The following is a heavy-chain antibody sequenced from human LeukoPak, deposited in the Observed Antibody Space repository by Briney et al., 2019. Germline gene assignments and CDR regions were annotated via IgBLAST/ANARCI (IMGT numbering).Heavy chain of an antibody. Sequence: GESLKISCQGSGYSFTNYWIAWVRQMPGKGLEWMGIIYPGDFQTRYSPSFQGQVTISADKSTSTAYLQWSSLKASDTAMYYCARLVGYYYDSNGPYYYYGMDVWGQGTTVTVSS. D-gene: IGHD3-22*01. V-gene: IGHV5-51*01. CDR3: ARLVGYYYDSNGPYYYYGMDV. J-gene: IGHJ6*02. CDR1: GYSFTNYW. CDR2: IYPGDFQT.